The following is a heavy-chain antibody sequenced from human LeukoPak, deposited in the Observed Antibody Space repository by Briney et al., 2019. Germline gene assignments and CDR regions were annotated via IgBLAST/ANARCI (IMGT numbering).Heavy chain of an antibody. CDR2: INHSGST. V-gene: IGHV4-34*01. CDR1: GGSFSGYY. CDR3: ARSGSSWYYYYGMDV. J-gene: IGHJ6*02. D-gene: IGHD2-15*01. Sequence: SETLSLTCAVYGGSFSGYYWSWIRQPPGKGLEWIGEINHSGSTNYNPSLKGRVTISVDTSKNQFSLKLSSVTAADTAVYYCARSGSSWYYYYGMDVWGQGTTVTVSS.